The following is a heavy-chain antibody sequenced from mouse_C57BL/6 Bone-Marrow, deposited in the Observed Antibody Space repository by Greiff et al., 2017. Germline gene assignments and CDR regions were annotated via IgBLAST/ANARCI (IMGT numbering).Heavy chain of an antibody. D-gene: IGHD3-3*01. Sequence: QVQLQQSGAELVRPGASVKLSCKASGYTFTDYYINWVKQRPGQGLEWIARIYPGSGNTYYNEKFKGKATLTAEKSASTAYMQLSSLTSEASAVYFCSRGDPYFDYWGQGTTLTVSS. CDR2: IYPGSGNT. J-gene: IGHJ2*01. V-gene: IGHV1-76*01. CDR1: GYTFTDYY. CDR3: SRGDPYFDY.